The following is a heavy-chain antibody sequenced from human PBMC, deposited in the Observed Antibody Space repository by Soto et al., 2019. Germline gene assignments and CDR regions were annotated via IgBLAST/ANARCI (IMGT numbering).Heavy chain of an antibody. V-gene: IGHV4-61*08. D-gene: IGHD2-15*01. J-gene: IGHJ6*02. CDR1: GGSISSGGYY. CDR3: ARDRGELGGNCSGGSCYSPQGLGNPPYYYYGMDV. Sequence: PSETLSLTCTVSGGSISSGGYYWSWNRKHPGKGLEWIGYIYYSGSTYYNPSLKSRVTISVDTSKNQFSLKLSSVTAADTAVYYCARDRGELGGNCSGGSCYSPQGLGNPPYYYYGMDVWGQGTTVTVSS. CDR2: IYYSGST.